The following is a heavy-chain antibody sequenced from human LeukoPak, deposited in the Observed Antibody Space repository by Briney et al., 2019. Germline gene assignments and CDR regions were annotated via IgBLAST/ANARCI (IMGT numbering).Heavy chain of an antibody. CDR3: AKDIFTMVRGVVDY. CDR2: ISSSSSYI. CDR1: GFTFSSYS. D-gene: IGHD3-10*01. V-gene: IGHV3-21*04. J-gene: IGHJ4*02. Sequence: PGGSLRLSCAASGFTFSSYSMNWVRQAPGKGLEWVSSISSSSSYIYYADSVKGRFTISRDNAKTSLYLQMNSLRAEDTALYYCAKDIFTMVRGVVDYWGQGTLVTVSS.